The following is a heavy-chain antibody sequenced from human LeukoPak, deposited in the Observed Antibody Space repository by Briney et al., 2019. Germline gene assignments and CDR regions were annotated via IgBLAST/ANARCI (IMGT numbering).Heavy chain of an antibody. J-gene: IGHJ4*02. V-gene: IGHV4-34*01. CDR2: INHSGST. CDR1: GGSFSGYY. D-gene: IGHD2-15*01. CDR3: ASARGGVAAIARPFDY. Sequence: SETLSLTCAVYGGSFSGYYWSWIRQPPGKGLEWIGEINHSGSTNYNPSLKSRVTTSVDTSKNQFSLKLSSVTAADTAVYYCASARGGVAAIARPFDYWGQGTLVTVSS.